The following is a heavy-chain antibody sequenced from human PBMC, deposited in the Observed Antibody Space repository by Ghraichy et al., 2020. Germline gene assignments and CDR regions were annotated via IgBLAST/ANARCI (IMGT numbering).Heavy chain of an antibody. CDR1: GFSFSTHA. CDR3: VRRHTSSWNWFDP. V-gene: IGHV3-64D*06. J-gene: IGHJ5*02. CDR2: ITGDGVRT. Sequence: GGSLRLSCSASGFSFSTHAMSWVRQAPGKGLEYVSTITGDGVRTYYADSVKGRFAISRDNSRNTMFLQMSSLKTDDTAVYYCVRRHTSSWNWFDPWGQGTLLTGSS. D-gene: IGHD6-13*01.